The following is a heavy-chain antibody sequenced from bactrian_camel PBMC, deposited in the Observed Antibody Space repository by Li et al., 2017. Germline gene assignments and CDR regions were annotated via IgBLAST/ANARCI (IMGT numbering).Heavy chain of an antibody. D-gene: IGHD3*01. CDR1: GKTVPSPA. J-gene: IGHJ4*01. CDR2: IENRGGTT. CDR3: ALGGTRGVGGTWYPELNY. V-gene: IGHV3-3*01. Sequence: HVQLVESGGGSVRAGGSLRLSCTASGKTVPSPAMGWMRQVPGANRETVAAIENRGGTTYYHASVKGRFTISQDNAKTTAYLQMNSLTPDDTGMYYCALGGTRGVGGTWYPELNYWDKGTQVTVSS.